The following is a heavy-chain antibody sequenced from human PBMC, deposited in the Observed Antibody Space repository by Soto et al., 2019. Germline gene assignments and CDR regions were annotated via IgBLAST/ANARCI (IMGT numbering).Heavy chain of an antibody. Sequence: LSLCCAASGSTSSSYGMHWTSQAPGKGLVWVSRNNSEGSTMWSAASVMGRFTVSRDKAKSTLYLKMKSLRAVAIALYYCARDCYSSGLYSFDYWGQEALVTVSS. V-gene: IGHV3-74*01. J-gene: IGHJ4*01. CDR2: NNSEGSTM. D-gene: IGHD6-19*01. CDR3: ARDCYSSGLYSFDY. CDR1: GSTSSSYG.